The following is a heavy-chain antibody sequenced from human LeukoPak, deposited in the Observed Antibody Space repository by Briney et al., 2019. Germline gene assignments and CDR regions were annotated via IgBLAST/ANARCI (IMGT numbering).Heavy chain of an antibody. Sequence: SETLSLTCAVYGGSFSCYYWSGIRQPPGKGLEWIGEINHSGSTNYNPSLKSRVTISVDTSKNQFSLKLSSVTAADTAVYYCASSFRARLVPADWGQGTLVTVSS. CDR2: INHSGST. CDR3: ASSFRARLVPAD. V-gene: IGHV4-34*01. J-gene: IGHJ4*02. D-gene: IGHD2-2*01. CDR1: GGSFSCYY.